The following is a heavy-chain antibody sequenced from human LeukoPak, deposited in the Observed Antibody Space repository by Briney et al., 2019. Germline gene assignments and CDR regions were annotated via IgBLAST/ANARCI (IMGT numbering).Heavy chain of an antibody. D-gene: IGHD2-2*01. CDR3: ARRAVEVPAAIPVDYYYYYMDV. J-gene: IGHJ6*03. CDR1: GYSFTSYW. V-gene: IGHV5-51*01. CDR2: IYPGDSDT. Sequence: GESLKISCKGSGYSFTSYWIGWVRQIPGKGLEWMGIIYPGDSDTRYSPSFQGQVTISADKSISTAYLQWSSLKASDTAMYYCARRAVEVPAAIPVDYYYYYMDVWGKGTTVTVSS.